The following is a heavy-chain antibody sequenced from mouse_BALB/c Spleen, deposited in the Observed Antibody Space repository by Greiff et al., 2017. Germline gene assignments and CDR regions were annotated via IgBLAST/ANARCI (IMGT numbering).Heavy chain of an antibody. D-gene: IGHD3-3*01. CDR1: GFSLTSYG. CDR2: IWAGGST. CDR3: ARDRDTWFDE. Sequence: VQGVESGPGLVAPSQSLSITCTVSGFSLTSYGVHWVRQPPGKGLEWLGVIWAGGSTNYNSALMSRLSISKDNSKGQVFLKMNSLQTDDTAMYYCARDRDTWFDEWGEGTLVTVYA. J-gene: IGHJ3*02. V-gene: IGHV2-9*02.